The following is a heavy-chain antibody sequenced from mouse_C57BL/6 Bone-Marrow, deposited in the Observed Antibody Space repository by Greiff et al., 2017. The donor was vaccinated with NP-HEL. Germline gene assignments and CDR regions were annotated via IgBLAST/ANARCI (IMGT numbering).Heavy chain of an antibody. CDR3: AREDYSNYDYAMDY. Sequence: QVQLQRPGAELVKPGASVKMSCKASGYTFTSYWITWVKQRPGQGLEWIGDLYPGSGSTNYNEKFKSKATLTVDTSSSTAYMQLSSLTSEDSAVYYCAREDYSNYDYAMDYWGQGTSVTVSS. D-gene: IGHD2-5*01. V-gene: IGHV1-55*01. J-gene: IGHJ4*01. CDR2: LYPGSGST. CDR1: GYTFTSYW.